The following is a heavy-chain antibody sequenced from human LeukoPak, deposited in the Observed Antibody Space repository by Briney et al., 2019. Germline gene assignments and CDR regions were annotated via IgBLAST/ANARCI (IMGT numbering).Heavy chain of an antibody. CDR1: GFTFSSYW. V-gene: IGHV3-74*01. Sequence: GGSLRLSCAASGFTFSSYWMHWVRQAPGKGLVWVSRINSDGINTSYADSVKGRFTISRDNAKNTLNLQMNSLRAEDTAVYYCATDYGDYGLGDYWGQGTLVTVSS. J-gene: IGHJ4*02. CDR2: INSDGINT. D-gene: IGHD4-17*01. CDR3: ATDYGDYGLGDY.